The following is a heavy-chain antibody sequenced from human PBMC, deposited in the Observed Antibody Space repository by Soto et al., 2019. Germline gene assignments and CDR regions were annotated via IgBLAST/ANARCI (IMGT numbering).Heavy chain of an antibody. J-gene: IGHJ4*02. V-gene: IGHV1-3*01. CDR2: INAGNGNT. CDR1: GYTFTSYA. CDR3: ARGFHDSSGYAYSFDY. Sequence: ASVKVSCKASGYTFTSYAMHWVRQAPGQRLEWMGWINAGNGNTKYSQKFQGRVTITRDTSASTAYMELSSLRSEDTAVYYCARGFHDSSGYAYSFDYWGQGTLVTVSS. D-gene: IGHD3-22*01.